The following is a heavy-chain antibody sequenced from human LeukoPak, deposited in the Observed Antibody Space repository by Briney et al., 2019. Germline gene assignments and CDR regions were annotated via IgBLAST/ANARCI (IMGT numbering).Heavy chain of an antibody. CDR2: INPNSGGT. CDR3: AREQWELLTVFDY. D-gene: IGHD1-26*01. Sequence: SVKVSCKASGYTFTGYYMHWVRQAPGQGLEWMGWINPNSGGTNYAQKFQGRVTMTRDTSISTAYMELSRLRSDDTAVYYCAREQWELLTVFDYWGQGTLVTVSS. CDR1: GYTFTGYY. V-gene: IGHV1-2*02. J-gene: IGHJ4*02.